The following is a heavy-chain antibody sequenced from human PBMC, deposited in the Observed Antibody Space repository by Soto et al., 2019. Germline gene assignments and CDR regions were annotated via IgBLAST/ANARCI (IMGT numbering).Heavy chain of an antibody. CDR3: ASDIAAAGKNDAFDI. J-gene: IGHJ3*02. D-gene: IGHD6-13*01. V-gene: IGHV3-7*01. CDR1: GFTFSSYW. CDR2: IKQDGSEK. Sequence: GGSLRLSCAASGFTFSSYWMSWVRQAPGKGLEWVANIKQDGSEKYYVDSVKGRFTISRDNAKNSLYLQMNSLRAEDTALFYFASDIAAAGKNDAFDIWGQGTMVTVSS.